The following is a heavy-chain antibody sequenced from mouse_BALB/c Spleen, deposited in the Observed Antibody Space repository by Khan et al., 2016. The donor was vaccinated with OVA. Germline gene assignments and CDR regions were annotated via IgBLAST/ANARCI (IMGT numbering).Heavy chain of an antibody. J-gene: IGHJ3*01. V-gene: IGHV1-54*01. CDR2: INPGSGGT. CDR3: ARGAYGSLAY. Sequence: QVQLQQSGAELVRPGTSVKVSCKASGYAFTNYLIDWVKQRPGQGLEWIGVINPGSGGTNYNENFKGKATLTADKSSRTADMQLSSLTSDDSAVYFCARGAYGSLAYLGQGTLVTVSA. D-gene: IGHD1-1*02. CDR1: GYAFTNYL.